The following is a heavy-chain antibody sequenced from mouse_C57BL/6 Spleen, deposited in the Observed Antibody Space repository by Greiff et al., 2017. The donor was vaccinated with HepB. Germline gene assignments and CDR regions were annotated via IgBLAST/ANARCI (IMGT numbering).Heavy chain of an antibody. J-gene: IGHJ4*01. CDR1: GYAFSSSW. CDR2: IYPGDGDT. V-gene: IGHV1-82*01. CDR3: ARSGGNYVGAMDY. Sequence: VQVVESGPELVKPGASVKISCKASGYAFSSSWMNWVKQRPGKGLEWIGRIYPGDGDTNYNGKFKGKATLTADKSSSTDYMQLNSLTSEDSAVYFCARSGGNYVGAMDYWGQGTSVTGSS. D-gene: IGHD2-1*01.